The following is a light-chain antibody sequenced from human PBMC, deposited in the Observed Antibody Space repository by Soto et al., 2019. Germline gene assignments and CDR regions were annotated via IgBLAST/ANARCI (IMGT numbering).Light chain of an antibody. J-gene: IGLJ1*01. V-gene: IGLV2-14*01. CDR2: DVS. Sequence: QSALTQPASVSGSPGQSITISCTGTSSDVGGYNYVSWYQQHPGKAPKLMIYDVSNRHSGVSNRFSGSKSGNTASLTISGLQAEDEADYYCSSYTSISTYVFGTGTKLTVL. CDR3: SSYTSISTYV. CDR1: SSDVGGYNY.